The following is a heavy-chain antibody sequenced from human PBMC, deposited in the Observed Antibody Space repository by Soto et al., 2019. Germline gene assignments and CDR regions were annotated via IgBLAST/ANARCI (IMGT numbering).Heavy chain of an antibody. CDR2: IKDGGVT. CDR3: ARGQEGIVATH. CDR1: GGSLTGYY. Sequence: QVHLQQWGAGLLKPSETLSLTCAVNGGSLTGYYWSWIRQPPGKGLEWIGEIKDGGVTNYSPSLKRRVTMSEDTSKNQFSLKLNSVTAADTAVYYCARGQEGIVATHWDQGTLVTVSS. J-gene: IGHJ4*02. V-gene: IGHV4-34*01. D-gene: IGHD5-12*01.